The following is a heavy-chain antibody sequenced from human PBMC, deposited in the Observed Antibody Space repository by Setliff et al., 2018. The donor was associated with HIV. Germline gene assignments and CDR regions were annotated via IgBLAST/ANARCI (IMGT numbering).Heavy chain of an antibody. J-gene: IGHJ4*02. CDR3: ARGGEGLAN. Sequence: ASVKVSCKASGYTFTSVYMHWVRQAPGEGPEWMGLINPSGGRTTYAQNFQGRVTMTRDTSTNTVYMELSSLTSEDTAVYYCARGGEGLANWGQGTLVTVSS. D-gene: IGHD3-16*01. CDR1: GYTFTSVY. CDR2: INPSGGRT. V-gene: IGHV1-46*01.